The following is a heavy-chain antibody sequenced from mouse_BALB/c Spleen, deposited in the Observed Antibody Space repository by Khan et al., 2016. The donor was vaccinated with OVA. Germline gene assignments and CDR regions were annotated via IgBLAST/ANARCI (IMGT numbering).Heavy chain of an antibody. CDR2: IWRDDVK. CDR1: GFSLSTSGMG. V-gene: IGHV8-8*01. Sequence: QVTLKESGPGILQPSQTLSLTCSFSGFSLSTSGMGVGWIRQPSGKGLEWLTHIWRDDVKRYNPALKSRLTISKDTSNSQVFLKIASVDSADTATYYCARRNGNSLFWYVDVWGAGTSVTVSS. D-gene: IGHD1-1*01. J-gene: IGHJ1*01. CDR3: ARRNGNSLFWYVDV.